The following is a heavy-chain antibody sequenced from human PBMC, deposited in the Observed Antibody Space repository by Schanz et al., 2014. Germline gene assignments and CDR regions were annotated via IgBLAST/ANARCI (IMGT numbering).Heavy chain of an antibody. CDR1: GFTFSSYG. D-gene: IGHD6-13*01. Sequence: QVQLVESGGGVVQPGRSLRLSCAASGFTFSSYGMLWVRQAPGKGLEWVAIIWYDGSNKYYADSVKGRFTISRDNSKNTLFLQMSSLRAEDTAVYYCARDSGSSSWYPSDYWGQGTLVTVSS. CDR3: ARDSGSSSWYPSDY. CDR2: IWYDGSNK. J-gene: IGHJ4*02. V-gene: IGHV3-33*01.